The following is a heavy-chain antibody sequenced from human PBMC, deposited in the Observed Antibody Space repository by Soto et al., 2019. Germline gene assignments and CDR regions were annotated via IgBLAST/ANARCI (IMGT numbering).Heavy chain of an antibody. J-gene: IGHJ4*02. Sequence: SETLSLTCTVSGGSISSGGYYLRWIRPHPGKGLEWIGYIYYSGSTYYNPSLKSRVTISVDTSKNQFSLKLSSVTAADTAVYYCARDARLDDSSGYFLEYYFDYWGQGTLVTVSS. D-gene: IGHD3-22*01. CDR3: ARDARLDDSSGYFLEYYFDY. CDR2: IYYSGST. CDR1: GGSISSGGYY. V-gene: IGHV4-31*03.